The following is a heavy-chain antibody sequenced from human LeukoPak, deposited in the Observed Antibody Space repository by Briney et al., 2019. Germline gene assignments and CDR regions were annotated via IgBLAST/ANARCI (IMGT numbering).Heavy chain of an antibody. Sequence: ASVKVSCKASGYTFTSYGTSWVRQAPGQGLEWMGWISAYNGNTNYAQKLQGRVTMTTDTSTSTAYMELRSLRSDDTAVYYCARDSRRITIFGVAKVFDYWGQGTLVTVSS. V-gene: IGHV1-18*01. CDR3: ARDSRRITIFGVAKVFDY. D-gene: IGHD3-3*01. J-gene: IGHJ4*02. CDR1: GYTFTSYG. CDR2: ISAYNGNT.